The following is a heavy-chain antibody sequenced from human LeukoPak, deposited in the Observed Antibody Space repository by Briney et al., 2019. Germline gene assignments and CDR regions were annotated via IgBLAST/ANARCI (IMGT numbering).Heavy chain of an antibody. D-gene: IGHD3-22*01. Sequence: PGGSLRLSCAASGFRFSDHAMSWVRQAPGKGPEWVSVINNGGENTDYAKSVRGRFTISRDNSKNTLYLQMNSLRAEDTATYYCVYYDSSGYYYGRLRYWGQGTLVTVPS. J-gene: IGHJ4*02. CDR3: VYYDSSGYYYGRLRY. CDR2: INNGGENT. V-gene: IGHV3-23*03. CDR1: GFRFSDHA.